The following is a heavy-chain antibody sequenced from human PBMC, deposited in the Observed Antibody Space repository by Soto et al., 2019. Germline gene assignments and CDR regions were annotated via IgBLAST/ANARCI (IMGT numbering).Heavy chain of an antibody. Sequence: EVQLVESGGGLVQPGGSLRLSCAAAGFTVSSKYMSWVRQAPGKGLEWVSLIQSGGSTYYAGSVKGRFTIARDNSENTLFLPMNSLRVEDTAVYYCTRDDDHCSGGRCYGVPMDVWCKGTTVTVSA. CDR3: TRDDDHCSGGRCYGVPMDV. V-gene: IGHV3-66*01. CDR2: IQSGGST. D-gene: IGHD2-15*01. CDR1: GFTVSSKY. J-gene: IGHJ6*04.